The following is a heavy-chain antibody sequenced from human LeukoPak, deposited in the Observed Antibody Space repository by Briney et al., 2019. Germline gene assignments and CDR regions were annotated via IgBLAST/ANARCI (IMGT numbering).Heavy chain of an antibody. CDR1: GGSISSYY. D-gene: IGHD3/OR15-3a*01. V-gene: IGHV4-4*07. Sequence: SETLSLTCTVSGGSISSYYWSWIRQPAGKGLEWIGRIYTSGTTHYNPSLKSRVTMSVDTSKNQFSLRLTSVTAADTAVYYCARQTGSGLFILPGGQGTLVTVSS. J-gene: IGHJ4*02. CDR3: ARQTGSGLFILP. CDR2: IYTSGTT.